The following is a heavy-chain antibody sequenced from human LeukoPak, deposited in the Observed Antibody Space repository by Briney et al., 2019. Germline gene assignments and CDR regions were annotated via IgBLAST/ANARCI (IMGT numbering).Heavy chain of an antibody. D-gene: IGHD3-10*01. CDR1: GLTFSSYS. CDR3: ARDRRYYGSGSYGVYWYYGMDV. CDR2: ISSSSSYI. Sequence: PGGSLRLSCAASGLTFSSYSMNWVRQAPGKGLEWVSSISSSSSYIYYADSVKGRFTISRDNAKNSLYLQMNSLRAEDTAVYYCARDRRYYGSGSYGVYWYYGMDVWGQGTTVTVSS. V-gene: IGHV3-21*01. J-gene: IGHJ6*02.